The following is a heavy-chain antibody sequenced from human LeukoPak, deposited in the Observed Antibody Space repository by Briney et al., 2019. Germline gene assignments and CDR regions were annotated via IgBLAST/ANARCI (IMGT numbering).Heavy chain of an antibody. Sequence: GGSLRLSCTPSGFTFSSHAMSWVRQAPGKGLEWVSGISGNGAGTYYGDSVKGRFTISRDNSKNTLYLQMNSLRAEDTAVYYCAKEKSRYGTLFDYWGQGTLVTVSS. V-gene: IGHV3-23*01. CDR3: AKEKSRYGTLFDY. CDR1: GFTFSSHA. CDR2: ISGNGAGT. D-gene: IGHD5-18*01. J-gene: IGHJ4*02.